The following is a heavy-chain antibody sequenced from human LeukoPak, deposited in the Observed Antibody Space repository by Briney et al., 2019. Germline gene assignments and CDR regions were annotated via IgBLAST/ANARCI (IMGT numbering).Heavy chain of an antibody. CDR1: GGSISSYY. Sequence: SETLSLTCTVSGGSISSYYWSWIRQPPGKGLEWIGYIYYSGSTNYNPSLKSRVTISVDTSKNQFSLKLSSVTAADTAVYYCARQRTIVVVPAAIKPPNWFDPWGQGTLVTVSS. D-gene: IGHD2-2*01. V-gene: IGHV4-59*08. CDR2: IYYSGST. CDR3: ARQRTIVVVPAAIKPPNWFDP. J-gene: IGHJ5*02.